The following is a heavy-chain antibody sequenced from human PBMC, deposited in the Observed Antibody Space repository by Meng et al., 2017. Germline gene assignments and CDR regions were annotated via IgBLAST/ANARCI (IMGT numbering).Heavy chain of an antibody. CDR1: GGTFSSYA. D-gene: IGHD2-2*01. CDR3: ASDTYCSSTSCYGWGGYYYYGMDV. Sequence: SVKVSCKASGGTFSSYAISWVRQAPGQGLEWMGGIIPIFGTANYAQKFQGRVTITADESTSTAYMELSSLRSEDTAVYYCASDTYCSSTSCYGWGGYYYYGMDVWGQGATVTVSS. J-gene: IGHJ6*02. V-gene: IGHV1-69*13. CDR2: IIPIFGTA.